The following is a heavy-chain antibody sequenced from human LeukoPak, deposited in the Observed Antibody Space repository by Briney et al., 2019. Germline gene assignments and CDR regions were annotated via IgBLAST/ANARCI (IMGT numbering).Heavy chain of an antibody. J-gene: IGHJ6*02. CDR2: INPNSGGT. V-gene: IGHV1-2*04. Sequence: ASVKVSCKASGYTFTGYYMHWVRQAPGQGLEWMGWINPNSGGTNYAQKFQGWVTMTRDTSISTAYMELSRLRSDDTAVYYCARSWVDYGDYADISHRDYGMDVWGQGTTVTVSS. D-gene: IGHD4-17*01. CDR3: ARSWVDYGDYADISHRDYGMDV. CDR1: GYTFTGYY.